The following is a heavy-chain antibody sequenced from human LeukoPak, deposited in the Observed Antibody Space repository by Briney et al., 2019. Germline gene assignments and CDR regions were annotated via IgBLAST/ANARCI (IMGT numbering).Heavy chain of an antibody. V-gene: IGHV3-21*01. CDR1: GFTFSSYS. Sequence: GGSLRLSCAASGFTFSSYSMNWVRQAPGKGLEWVSSISSSSSYIYYADSVKGRFTISRDNAKNSLYLQMNSLRAEDTAVYYCASTQFWSGADAFDIWGQGTMVTVSS. J-gene: IGHJ3*02. CDR3: ASTQFWSGADAFDI. D-gene: IGHD3-3*01. CDR2: ISSSSSYI.